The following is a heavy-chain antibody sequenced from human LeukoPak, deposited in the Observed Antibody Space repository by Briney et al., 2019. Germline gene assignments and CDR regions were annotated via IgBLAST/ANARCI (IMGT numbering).Heavy chain of an antibody. D-gene: IGHD1-1*01. J-gene: IGHJ3*02. CDR3: AREGGGGTTGTMTYDI. V-gene: IGHV1-8*01. CDR2: MNPNSGNT. Sequence: ASVKVSCKASGYTFTSYDINRVRQATGQGLEWMGWMNPNSGNTGYAQKFQGRVTMTRNTSINTAYMELSSLRSEDTAVYYCAREGGGGTTGTMTYDIWGQGTMVTVSS. CDR1: GYTFTSYD.